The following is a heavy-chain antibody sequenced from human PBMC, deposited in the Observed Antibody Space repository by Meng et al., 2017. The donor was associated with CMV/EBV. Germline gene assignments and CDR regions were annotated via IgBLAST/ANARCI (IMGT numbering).Heavy chain of an antibody. CDR1: GGSISSYY. J-gene: IGHJ6*02. D-gene: IGHD3-10*01. CDR3: ATLYSGSYYYYYYYYGMDV. Sequence: GSLRLSCTVSGGSISSYYWSWIRQPPGKGLEWIGEINHSGSTNYNPSLKSRVTISVDTSKNQFSLKLSSVTAADTAVYYCATLYSGSYYYYYYYYGMDVWGQGTTVTVSS. CDR2: INHSGST. V-gene: IGHV4-34*01.